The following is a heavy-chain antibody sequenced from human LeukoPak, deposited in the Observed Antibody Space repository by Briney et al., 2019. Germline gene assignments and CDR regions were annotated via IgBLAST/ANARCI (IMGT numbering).Heavy chain of an antibody. CDR2: INHSGST. CDR3: ASLPTAYSSSPGY. D-gene: IGHD6-6*01. CDR1: GGSFSGYY. V-gene: IGHV4-34*01. J-gene: IGHJ4*02. Sequence: SETLSLTCAVYGGSFSGYYWSWIRQPPGKGLEWIGEINHSGSTNYNPSLKSRVTISVDTSKNQFSLKLSSETAADTAVYYCASLPTAYSSSPGYWGQGTLVTVSS.